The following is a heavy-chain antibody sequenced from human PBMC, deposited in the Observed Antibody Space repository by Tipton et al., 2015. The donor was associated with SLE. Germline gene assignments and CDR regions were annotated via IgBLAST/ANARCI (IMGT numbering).Heavy chain of an antibody. CDR2: VFHSGTT. Sequence: TLFLTCTVSGYSIGSGFYLGWIRQPPGKGLEWIAAVFHSGTTYYSPSLRSRLSVSIDTSKNQFSLKLTSVTAADTAVYYCARDPLVRSPGAGGFFDLWGHGTLVTVSS. V-gene: IGHV4-38-2*02. J-gene: IGHJ4*01. CDR1: GYSIGSGFY. D-gene: IGHD3-16*02. CDR3: ARDPLVRSPGAGGFFDL.